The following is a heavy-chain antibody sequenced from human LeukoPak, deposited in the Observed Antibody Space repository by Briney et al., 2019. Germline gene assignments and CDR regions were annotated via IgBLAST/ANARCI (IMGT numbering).Heavy chain of an antibody. V-gene: IGHV3-21*01. J-gene: IGHJ4*02. Sequence: GGSLRLSCAASGFTFSSYGMNWVRQAPGKGPEWVSCITSGSSYIFYADSVKGRFTISRDNAKKALYLQMNSLRAEDTAVYYCATGLEDSNIDYWGQGALVTVSS. CDR1: GFTFSSYG. CDR2: ITSGSSYI. CDR3: ATGLEDSNIDY.